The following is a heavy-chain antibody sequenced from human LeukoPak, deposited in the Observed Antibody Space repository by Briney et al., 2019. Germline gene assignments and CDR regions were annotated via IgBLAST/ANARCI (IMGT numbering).Heavy chain of an antibody. CDR3: ARRGYSSGYYYYYGMDV. D-gene: IGHD6-19*01. CDR1: GYSFTGYL. CDR2: INPNSGGT. Sequence: ASVKVSCKASGYSFTGYLLYWVRQAPGQGLEWMGWINPNSGGTNYAQKFQGRVTMTRDTSISTAYMELSRLRSDDTAVYYCARRGYSSGYYYYYGMDVWGQGTTVTVSS. J-gene: IGHJ6*02. V-gene: IGHV1-2*02.